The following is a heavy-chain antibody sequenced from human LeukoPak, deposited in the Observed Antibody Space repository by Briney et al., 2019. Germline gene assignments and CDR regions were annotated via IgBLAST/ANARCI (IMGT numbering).Heavy chain of an antibody. D-gene: IGHD3-22*01. CDR1: GYRFNAYW. J-gene: IGHJ3*01. V-gene: IGHV5-51*01. CDR3: ARPNITSYYDSRGYDAFDV. CDR2: IYPDDSDT. Sequence: HGESLKISCKGSGYRFNAYWIAWVRRMPGKGLEWMGIIYPDDSDTRYSPSFQGQVTISADKSVRTAYLQWSSLKASDTAMYYCARPNITSYYDSRGYDAFDVWGQGTMVTVSS.